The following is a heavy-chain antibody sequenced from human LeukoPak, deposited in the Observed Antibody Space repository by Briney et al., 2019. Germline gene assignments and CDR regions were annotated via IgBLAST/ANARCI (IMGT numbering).Heavy chain of an antibody. CDR3: ARARLKATLNWFDP. J-gene: IGHJ5*02. Sequence: GGSLRLSCAASGFTFSSYSMNWVRQAPGKGLEWVSYISSSSTIYYADSVKGRFTISRDNAKNSLYLQMNSLRAEDTAVYYCARARLKATLNWFDPWGQGTLVTVSS. CDR2: ISSSSTI. V-gene: IGHV3-48*04. D-gene: IGHD5-12*01. CDR1: GFTFSSYS.